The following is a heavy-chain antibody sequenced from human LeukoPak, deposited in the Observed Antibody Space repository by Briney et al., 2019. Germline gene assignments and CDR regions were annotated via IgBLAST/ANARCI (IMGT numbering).Heavy chain of an antibody. CDR1: GFTFSSYA. D-gene: IGHD3-10*01. V-gene: IGHV3-23*01. CDR3: AKDVAGVRGVRGCFGY. CDR2: IGGSGVST. Sequence: PGGSLRLSCAASGFTFSSYAMSWVRQAPGKGLERVSAIGGSGVSTYYADSVKGRFTISRDNSKNTLYLQMSTVRAEDTAIYYCAKDVAGVRGVRGCFGYWGQGTLVTVSS. J-gene: IGHJ4*02.